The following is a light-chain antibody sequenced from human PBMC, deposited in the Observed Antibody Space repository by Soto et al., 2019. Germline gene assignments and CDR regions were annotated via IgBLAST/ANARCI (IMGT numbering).Light chain of an antibody. J-gene: IGKJ2*01. CDR3: QQSDSTPYT. CDR2: DAS. Sequence: DIQITQSLSSLSASVGDRVTITCRASQSISSYLNWYQQKPGKAPRLLIYDASSLLSGVPSRFSGSGSGTDFTLTIASLQPEEFSTYYCQQSDSTPYTFGQGTKVDIK. CDR1: QSISSY. V-gene: IGKV1-39*01.